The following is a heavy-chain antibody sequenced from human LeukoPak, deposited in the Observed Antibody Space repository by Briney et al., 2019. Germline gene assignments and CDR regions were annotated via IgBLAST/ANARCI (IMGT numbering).Heavy chain of an antibody. D-gene: IGHD3-10*01. CDR1: GFTFSSYS. Sequence: GGSLRLSCAASGFTFSSYSMMWVRQARGRGLEWVSSIISSSSYIYYADSVKGRFTISRDNAKNSLYLQMNSLRAEDTAVYYCARLTPGYGSGRGEVWFDPWGQGTLVTVSS. V-gene: IGHV3-21*01. CDR2: IISSSSYI. J-gene: IGHJ5*02. CDR3: ARLTPGYGSGRGEVWFDP.